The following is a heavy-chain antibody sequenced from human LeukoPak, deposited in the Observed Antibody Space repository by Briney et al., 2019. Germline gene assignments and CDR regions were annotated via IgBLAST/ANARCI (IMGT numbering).Heavy chain of an antibody. D-gene: IGHD3-16*01. J-gene: IGHJ3*02. CDR2: INPNSGGT. V-gene: IGHV1-2*04. Sequence: ASVKVSCKASGYTFTGYYMHWVRQAPGQGLEWMGWINPNSGGTNYAQKFQGWVTMTRDTSISTAYMELSRLRSDDTAVYYCATTLFPHYGAFDIWGQGTVVTVSS. CDR1: GYTFTGYY. CDR3: ATTLFPHYGAFDI.